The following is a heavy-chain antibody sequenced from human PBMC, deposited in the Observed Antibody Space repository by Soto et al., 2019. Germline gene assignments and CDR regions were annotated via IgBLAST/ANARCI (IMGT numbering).Heavy chain of an antibody. J-gene: IGHJ4*02. D-gene: IGHD3-3*01. CDR3: AHRVLRTVFGLVTTTAIYFDF. CDR2: IYWDDDK. CDR1: GFSLTTSGVG. V-gene: IGHV2-5*02. Sequence: QITLNESGPTQVKPRQTLTLTCTFSGFSLTTSGVGVGWIRQSPGKAPEWLALIYWDDDKRYSPSRKSRLTITKDTSKHQVVLTIADLDPADTATYYCAHRVLRTVFGLVTTTAIYFDFWGQGTPVAVSS.